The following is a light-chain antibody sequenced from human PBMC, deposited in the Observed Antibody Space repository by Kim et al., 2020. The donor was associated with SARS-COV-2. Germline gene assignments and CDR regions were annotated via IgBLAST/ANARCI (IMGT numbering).Light chain of an antibody. Sequence: PGGTVTLTCDSSTGAVTSGHFPYGFQQKPGQAPRTLIYDTGNRHSWTPARFSGSLLGGKAALTLSAAQAEDEADYYCLLSYSDSRVFGGGTQLTVL. V-gene: IGLV7-46*01. J-gene: IGLJ2*01. CDR2: DTG. CDR1: TGAVTSGHF. CDR3: LLSYSDSRV.